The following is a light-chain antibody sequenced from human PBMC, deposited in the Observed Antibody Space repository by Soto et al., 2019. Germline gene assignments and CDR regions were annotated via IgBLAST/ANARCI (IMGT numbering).Light chain of an antibody. Sequence: EVVLTQSPASLSVSPGERAILSCRASQSLSNLAWYQQKPGQAPRLLIYGASTRATGIPARFSGSGSGTEFTLTISSLQSEDFAVYYCQQYNNWPRTFGQGTKVDNK. J-gene: IGKJ1*01. CDR2: GAS. CDR3: QQYNNWPRT. V-gene: IGKV3-15*01. CDR1: QSLSN.